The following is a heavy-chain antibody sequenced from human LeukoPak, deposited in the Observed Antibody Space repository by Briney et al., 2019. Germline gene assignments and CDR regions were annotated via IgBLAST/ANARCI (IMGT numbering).Heavy chain of an antibody. D-gene: IGHD6-13*01. CDR2: IYSGGNT. CDR1: GFTVSSNY. J-gene: IGHJ4*02. Sequence: GGSLRLSCAASGFTVSSNYMSWVRQAPGKGLDWVSVIYSGGNTYYAESVKGRFTISRDNSKNTLYLQMNSLRAEDTAVYYCAKLGSSWYWVDYWGQGALVTVSS. CDR3: AKLGSSWYWVDY. V-gene: IGHV3-66*04.